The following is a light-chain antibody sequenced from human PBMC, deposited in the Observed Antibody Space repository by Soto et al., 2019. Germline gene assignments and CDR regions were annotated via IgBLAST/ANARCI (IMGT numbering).Light chain of an antibody. CDR2: GAT. J-gene: IGKJ1*01. CDR3: QHYGSSPWA. Sequence: EIVMTQSPATLSVSPGDRATLSCRASQSVSSDLAWYRQTPDQAPRLLIYGATTRATGIPARFSGSRSGTDFTLTISRLEPEDFAVYYCQHYGSSPWAFGQGTKVDI. CDR1: QSVSSD. V-gene: IGKV3-15*01.